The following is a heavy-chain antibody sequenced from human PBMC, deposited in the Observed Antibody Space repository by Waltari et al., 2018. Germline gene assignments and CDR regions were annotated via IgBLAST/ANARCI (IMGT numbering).Heavy chain of an antibody. CDR3: ARVLYGPAAVIDAFDI. V-gene: IGHV1-69*05. CDR2: IIPIFGTA. Sequence: QVQLVQSGAEVKKPGSSVKVSCTASGGTFSSYAISWLRQAPGQGLEWMGGIIPIFGTANYAQKFQGRVTITTDESTSTAYMELSSLRSEDTAVYYCARVLYGPAAVIDAFDIWGQGTMVTVSS. J-gene: IGHJ3*02. D-gene: IGHD2-2*01. CDR1: GGTFSSYA.